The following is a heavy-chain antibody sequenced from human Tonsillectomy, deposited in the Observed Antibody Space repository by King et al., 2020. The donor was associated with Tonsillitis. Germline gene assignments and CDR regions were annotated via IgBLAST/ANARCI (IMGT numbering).Heavy chain of an antibody. D-gene: IGHD3-3*01. J-gene: IGHJ5*02. V-gene: IGHV4-59*01. Sequence: VQLQESGPGLVKPSETLSLTCTVSDGSISSYYWSWIRQPPGKGLEWIGYISYSGTTNYTPSLKSRVTISVETANNQFSLKLSSVTAADTAVYYCARHYDFWSGYGFRNWFDPWGQGTLVTVSS. CDR1: DGSISSYY. CDR2: ISYSGTT. CDR3: ARHYDFWSGYGFRNWFDP.